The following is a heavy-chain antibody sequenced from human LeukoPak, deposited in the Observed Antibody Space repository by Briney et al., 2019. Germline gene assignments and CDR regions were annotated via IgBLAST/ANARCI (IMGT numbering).Heavy chain of an antibody. CDR1: GGTFSSYA. Sequence: EASVKVSCKASGGTFSSYAISWVRQAPGQGLEWMGRIIPILGIASYAQKFQGRVTMTRDTSTSTVYMELSSLRSEDTAVYYCAREVVVVTAPSFDYWGQGTLVTVSS. CDR2: IIPILGIA. CDR3: AREVVVVTAPSFDY. V-gene: IGHV1-69*04. D-gene: IGHD2-21*02. J-gene: IGHJ4*02.